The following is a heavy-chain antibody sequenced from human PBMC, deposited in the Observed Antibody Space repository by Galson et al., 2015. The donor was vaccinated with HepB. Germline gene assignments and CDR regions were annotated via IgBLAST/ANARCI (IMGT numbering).Heavy chain of an antibody. V-gene: IGHV4-4*02. Sequence: ETLSLTCAVSGGSISSSNWWSWVRQPPGKGLEWIGEIYHSGSTNYNPSLKSRVTISVDKSKNQFSLKLSSVTAADTAVYYCARGSMARDYYYGMDVWGQGTTVTVSS. D-gene: IGHD3-16*01. CDR2: IYHSGST. CDR1: GGSISSSNW. CDR3: ARGSMARDYYYGMDV. J-gene: IGHJ6*02.